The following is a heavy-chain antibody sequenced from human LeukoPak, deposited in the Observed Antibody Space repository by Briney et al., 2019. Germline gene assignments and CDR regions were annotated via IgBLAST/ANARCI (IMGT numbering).Heavy chain of an antibody. J-gene: IGHJ3*02. CDR1: GGSISSSSYY. CDR3: AREADTAMVSAFDI. CDR2: IYYSGST. D-gene: IGHD5-18*01. V-gene: IGHV4-39*02. Sequence: PSETLSLTCTVSGGSISSSSYYWGWIRQPPGKGLEWIGSIYYSGSTYYNPSLKSRVTISVDTSKNQFSLKLSSVTAADTAVYYCAREADTAMVSAFDIWGQGTMVTVSS.